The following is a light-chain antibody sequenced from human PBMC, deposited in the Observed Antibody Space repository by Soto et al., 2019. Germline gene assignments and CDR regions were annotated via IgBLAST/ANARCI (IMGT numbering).Light chain of an antibody. J-gene: IGKJ1*01. CDR1: QTVSRY. V-gene: IGKV3-11*01. CDR3: HHYET. Sequence: IVLTQSPATLSLSPGERATLSCRASQTVSRYLAWYQQKPGQAPRLLIYGAFNRATGIPARFSGSGSGTEFTLTISRLEPEDFTVYYCHHYETFGQGTKVDI. CDR2: GAF.